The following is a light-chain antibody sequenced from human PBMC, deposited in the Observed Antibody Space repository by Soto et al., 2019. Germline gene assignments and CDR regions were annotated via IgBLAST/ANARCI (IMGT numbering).Light chain of an antibody. CDR1: QAIVVY. J-gene: IGKJ4*01. CDR2: AAS. CDR3: QKYNSATLT. V-gene: IGKV1-27*01. Sequence: DIQVTQSPSSLSASLGDRVTITCRANQAIVVYLAWFQQQPGKVPKLLIYAASALQSGVPSRFSGSGSGTDFTLTISSLQPEYIATYYCQKYNSATLTFGGGTKVEI.